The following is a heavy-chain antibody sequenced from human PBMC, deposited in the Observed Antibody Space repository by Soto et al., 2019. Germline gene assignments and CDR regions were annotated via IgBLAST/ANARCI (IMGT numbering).Heavy chain of an antibody. Sequence: PGESLKISCKGSGYSFTSYWIGWVRQMPGKGLEWMGIIYPGDSNTRYSPSFQGHVTISADKSISTAYLQWSSLKASDTAMYYCARPDRSGSSWYAYYYYGMDVWGQGTTVTVSS. CDR3: ARPDRSGSSWYAYYYYGMDV. CDR1: GYSFTSYW. J-gene: IGHJ6*02. D-gene: IGHD6-13*01. CDR2: IYPGDSNT. V-gene: IGHV5-51*01.